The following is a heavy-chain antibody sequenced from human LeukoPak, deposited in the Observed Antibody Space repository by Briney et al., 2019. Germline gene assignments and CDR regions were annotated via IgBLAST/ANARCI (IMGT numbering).Heavy chain of an antibody. CDR1: GYTFTSYG. Sequence: ASVKVSCKASGYTFTSYGISWVRQAPGQGLEWMGWISAYNGNTNYAQKLQGRVTMTIDTSTSTAYMELRSLRSDDTAVYYCARDLYYDILTALDYWGQGTLVTVSS. CDR2: ISAYNGNT. D-gene: IGHD3-9*01. V-gene: IGHV1-18*01. CDR3: ARDLYYDILTALDY. J-gene: IGHJ4*02.